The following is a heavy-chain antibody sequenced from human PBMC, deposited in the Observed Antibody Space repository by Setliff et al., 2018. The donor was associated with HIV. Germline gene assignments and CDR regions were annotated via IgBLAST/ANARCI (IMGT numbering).Heavy chain of an antibody. CDR1: GFTFSTYW. D-gene: IGHD3-10*01. CDR3: WSDHLTSTYYGSGRPYYYLDY. Sequence: PGGSLRLSCAASGFTFSTYWMTWVRQAPGKGLEWVANIKQDGSEKNYVDSVKGRITISSDNAKNSVYLQMNSLRAEDTALYYCWSDHLTSTYYGSGRPYYYLDYWGQGTLVTVSS. V-gene: IGHV3-7*03. CDR2: IKQDGSEK. J-gene: IGHJ4*02.